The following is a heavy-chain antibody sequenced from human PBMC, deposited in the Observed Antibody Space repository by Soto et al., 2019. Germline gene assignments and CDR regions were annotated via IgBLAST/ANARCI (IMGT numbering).Heavy chain of an antibody. V-gene: IGHV3-23*01. Sequence: EVQLLESGGGSAQPGGSLRLSCAASGFSFSSSAMSWVRQAPGKGLEWVSAISESGDNTFYADSVKGRFTISRENSNNALYLQMDTPRAEDTALYFCAKGGYTYGLDPWGQGTLVTVSS. CDR2: ISESGDNT. CDR3: AKGGYTYGLDP. J-gene: IGHJ5*02. D-gene: IGHD5-18*01. CDR1: GFSFSSSA.